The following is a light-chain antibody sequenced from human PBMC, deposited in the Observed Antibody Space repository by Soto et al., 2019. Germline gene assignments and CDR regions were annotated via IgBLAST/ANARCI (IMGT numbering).Light chain of an antibody. CDR2: DAS. CDR3: QQYNSYSWT. V-gene: IGKV1-5*01. Sequence: DIHITQSPSTLSAYVGDRVTITCRASQSISSWLAWYQQKPGKAPKLLIYDASSLESGVPSRFSGSGSGTEFTLTISSLQPDDFATYYCQQYNSYSWTFGQGTKV. CDR1: QSISSW. J-gene: IGKJ1*01.